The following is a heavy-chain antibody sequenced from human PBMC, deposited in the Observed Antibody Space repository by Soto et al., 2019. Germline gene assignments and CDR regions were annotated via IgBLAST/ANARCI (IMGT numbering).Heavy chain of an antibody. CDR1: GFTFSNAW. V-gene: IGHV3-15*07. D-gene: IGHD6-19*01. CDR3: TTNWCGSGWLKV. J-gene: IGHJ1*01. CDR2: IKSKTDGGTT. Sequence: EVQLVESGGGLVKPGGSLRLSCAASGFTFSNAWMNWVRQAPGKGLEWVGRIKSKTDGGTTEYAAPAKGRFTIARVNIKTTLYRQMNSLKCADTTVYYVTTNWCGSGWLKVWGQGTLVTVSS.